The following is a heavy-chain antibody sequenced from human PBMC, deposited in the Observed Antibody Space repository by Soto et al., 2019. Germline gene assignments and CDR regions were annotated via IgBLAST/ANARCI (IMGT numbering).Heavy chain of an antibody. Sequence: PSQTLPLTCVISGDSVSSNRGAWNWIRQSPSRGLEWLGRIYYRSKWYKDYAESVKSRMTINPDTSKNHFSLLLNCVTPEDTALYYCARLSIAGRMEYYYYGMDVWGQGTTVTVSS. CDR1: GDSVSSNRGA. CDR2: IYYRSKWYK. CDR3: ARLSIAGRMEYYYYGMDV. D-gene: IGHD6-6*01. J-gene: IGHJ6*02. V-gene: IGHV6-1*01.